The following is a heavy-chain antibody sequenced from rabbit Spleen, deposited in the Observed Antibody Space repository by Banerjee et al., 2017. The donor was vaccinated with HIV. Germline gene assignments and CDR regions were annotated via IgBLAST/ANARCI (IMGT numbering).Heavy chain of an antibody. D-gene: IGHD4-2*01. Sequence: QEQLVEYGGDLVQPEGSLTLTCTASGFTLSDYWMCWVRQAPGKGLEWIACIYTSSASTYYASWAKGRFTFSKTSSTTVTLQMTSLTAADTATYFCARDTVYASYAGFGHATLHYFDLWGQGTLVTVS. V-gene: IGHV1S45*01. CDR2: IYTSSAST. J-gene: IGHJ4*01. CDR1: GFTLSDYW. CDR3: ARDTVYASYAGFGHATLHYFDL.